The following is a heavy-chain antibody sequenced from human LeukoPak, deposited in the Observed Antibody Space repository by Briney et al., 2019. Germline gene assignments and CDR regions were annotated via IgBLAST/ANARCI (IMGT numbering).Heavy chain of an antibody. CDR2: ISWDGGST. CDR1: GFTFDDYA. CDR3: AKELHIAAAGIRYFDY. D-gene: IGHD6-13*01. Sequence: PGGSLRLSCAASGFTFDDYAMHWVRQAPGKGLEWVSLISWDGGSTYYADSVKGRFTISRDNSKNSLYLQMNSLRAEDTALYYCAKELHIAAAGIRYFDYWGQGTLVTVSS. V-gene: IGHV3-43D*03. J-gene: IGHJ4*02.